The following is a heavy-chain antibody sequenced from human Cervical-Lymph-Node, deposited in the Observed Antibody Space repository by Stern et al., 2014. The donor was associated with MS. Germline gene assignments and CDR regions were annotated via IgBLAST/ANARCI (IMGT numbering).Heavy chain of an antibody. CDR1: GGSVSSGGYF. V-gene: IGHV4-31*03. J-gene: IGHJ2*01. Sequence: VQLVESGPGLVKPLQTLSLTCTVSGGSVSSGGYFWNWIRQHPGKGLEWIGQVYYSGSIAYNPSLKSRVTISVDTSKNQFSLRLRSVTAADTAVYYCARNPALWYFDLWGRGTLAAVSS. CDR2: VYYSGSI. D-gene: IGHD3-3*02. CDR3: ARNPALWYFDL.